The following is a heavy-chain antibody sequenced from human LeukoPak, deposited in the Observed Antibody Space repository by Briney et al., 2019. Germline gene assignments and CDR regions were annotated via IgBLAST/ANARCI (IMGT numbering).Heavy chain of an antibody. CDR1: GFTFSSYA. CDR3: TTESPGEDPFDY. V-gene: IGHV3-23*01. CDR2: ISGSGGST. Sequence: GGSLRLSCAASGFTFSSYAMSWVRQAPGKGLEWVSAISGSGGSTYYADSVKGRFTISRDNSKNTLYLQMNSLKTEDTAVYYCTTESPGEDPFDYWGQGTLVTVSS. D-gene: IGHD3-10*01. J-gene: IGHJ4*02.